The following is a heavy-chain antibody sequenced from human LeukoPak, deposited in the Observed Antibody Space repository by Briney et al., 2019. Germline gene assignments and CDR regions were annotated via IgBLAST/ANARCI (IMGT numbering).Heavy chain of an antibody. V-gene: IGHV3-23*01. Sequence: GGSLRLSCAASGFTYSKFAMTWFRQAPGRGLEWVSGISSSGRNTYYADSVKGRFTISRDNSKNTLSLQLDSLRAEDTAIYYCARGIFGEGTYFNVCDNWGQGTLVTVSS. CDR2: ISSSGRNT. CDR3: ARGIFGEGTYFNVCDN. D-gene: IGHD3-10*01. CDR1: GFTYSKFA. J-gene: IGHJ4*02.